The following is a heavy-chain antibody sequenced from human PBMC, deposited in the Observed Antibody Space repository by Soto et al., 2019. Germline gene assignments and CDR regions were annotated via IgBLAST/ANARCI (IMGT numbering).Heavy chain of an antibody. V-gene: IGHV3-33*01. CDR3: ARDNYDSSGSLNY. CDR1: GFTFSSYG. J-gene: IGHJ4*02. CDR2: IWYDGSNK. Sequence: QVQLVESGGGVVQPGRSLRLSCAAPGFTFSSYGMHWVRQAPGKGLEWVAVIWYDGSNKYYADSVKGRFTISRDNSKNTLYLQMNSLRAEDTAVYYCARDNYDSSGSLNYWGQGTLVTVSS. D-gene: IGHD3-22*01.